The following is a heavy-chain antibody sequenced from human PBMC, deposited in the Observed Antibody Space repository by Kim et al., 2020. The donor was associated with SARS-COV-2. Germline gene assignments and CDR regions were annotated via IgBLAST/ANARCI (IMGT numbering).Heavy chain of an antibody. CDR3: ATAPKVVPAATEFDY. Sequence: QKFQGRVTMTEDTSTDTAYMELSSLRSEDTAVYYCATAPKVVPAATEFDYWGQGTLVTVSS. D-gene: IGHD2-2*01. J-gene: IGHJ4*02. V-gene: IGHV1-24*01.